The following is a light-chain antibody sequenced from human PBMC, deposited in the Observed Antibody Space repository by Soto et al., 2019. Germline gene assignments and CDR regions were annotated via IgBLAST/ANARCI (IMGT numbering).Light chain of an antibody. V-gene: IGKV3D-20*02. Sequence: ILLTQSPGTLSWSPGERATLSCRASQSVRRSYLAWYQQKPGHAPRLLIYGASSRATGIPDRFSGGGSGTEFTLTISSMKSEYFAVYYCQQRSNWWTFGQGTKVDIK. J-gene: IGKJ1*01. CDR2: GAS. CDR3: QQRSNWWT. CDR1: QSVRRSY.